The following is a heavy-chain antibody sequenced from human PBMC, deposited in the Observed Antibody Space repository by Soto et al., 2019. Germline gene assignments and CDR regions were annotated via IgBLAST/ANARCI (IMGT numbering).Heavy chain of an antibody. CDR3: ARSVDP. V-gene: IGHV4-31*03. J-gene: IGHJ5*02. Sequence: QVQLQESGPGLVKPSQTLSLTCTVSGGSISSGGYYWSWIRQHPGKGLEWIGYIYYSGTTYYNPPLRSXXTISVDTSKNQFSLRLTSVTAADTAVYYCARSVDPWGQGTLVTVSS. CDR1: GGSISSGGYY. CDR2: IYYSGTT.